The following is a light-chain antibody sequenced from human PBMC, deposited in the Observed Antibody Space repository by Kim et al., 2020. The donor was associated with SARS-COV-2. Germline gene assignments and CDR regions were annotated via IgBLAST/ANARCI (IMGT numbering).Light chain of an antibody. V-gene: IGLV2-14*01. Sequence: QSALTQPASVSGSPGQSITISCTGTSSDVGGYNYVSWYQQHPGKAPKLMIYDVSKRPPGVSNRFSGSKSGNTASLTISGLQAEDEADYYCSSYTSSSTWVVGGGTQLTVL. CDR2: DVS. J-gene: IGLJ3*02. CDR3: SSYTSSSTWV. CDR1: SSDVGGYNY.